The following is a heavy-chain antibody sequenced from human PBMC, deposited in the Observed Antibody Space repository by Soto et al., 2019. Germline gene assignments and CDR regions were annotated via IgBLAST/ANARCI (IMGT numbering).Heavy chain of an antibody. J-gene: IGHJ4*02. CDR1: GGSISSSSYY. D-gene: IGHD2-2*01. CDR3: ARRCSSTSCLIDY. Sequence: QLQLQESGPGLVKPSETLSLTCTVSGGSISSSSYYWGWIRQPPGKGLEWIGSIYYSGSTYYNPSLKSRVTISADTSKNQFSLTLSSVPAADTAVYYCARRCSSTSCLIDYWGQGTLVTVSS. CDR2: IYYSGST. V-gene: IGHV4-39*01.